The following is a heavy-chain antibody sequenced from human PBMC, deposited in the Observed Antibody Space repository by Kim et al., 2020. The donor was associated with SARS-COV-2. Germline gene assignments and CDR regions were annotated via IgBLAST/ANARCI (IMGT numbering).Heavy chain of an antibody. D-gene: IGHD5-12*01. CDR2: ISYDGSNK. Sequence: GGSLRLSCAASGFTFSSYGMHWVRQAPGKGLEWVAVISYDGSNKYYADSVKGRFTISRDNSKNTLYLQMNSLRAEDTAVYYCAKDLLEMATIPPGYWGQGTLVTVSS. CDR3: AKDLLEMATIPPGY. J-gene: IGHJ4*02. V-gene: IGHV3-30*18. CDR1: GFTFSSYG.